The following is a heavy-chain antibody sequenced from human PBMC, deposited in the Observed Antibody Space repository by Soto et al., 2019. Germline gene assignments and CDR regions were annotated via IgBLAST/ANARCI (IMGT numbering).Heavy chain of an antibody. J-gene: IGHJ3*02. Sequence: QVQLEQSGAEVKKPGSSVKVSCKASGGTLSDHGVAWLRQAPGQGLEWMGGTIPVFNTAKYAQKFQGRVTVTADKFTNIAYMELSSRRSDDTAFYFCARGVYGSGNYYTGPSAFDIWGQGTMVIVSS. V-gene: IGHV1-69*06. CDR2: TIPVFNTA. D-gene: IGHD3-10*01. CDR3: ARGVYGSGNYYTGPSAFDI. CDR1: GGTLSDHG.